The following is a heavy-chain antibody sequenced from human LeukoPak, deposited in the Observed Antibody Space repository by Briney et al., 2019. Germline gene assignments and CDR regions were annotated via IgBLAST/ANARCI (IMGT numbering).Heavy chain of an antibody. D-gene: IGHD1-7*01. CDR1: GGTFSSYA. V-gene: IGHV1-69*13. CDR3: AHPAWSRTYYYGMDV. Sequence: GASVKVSCKASGGTFSSYAISWVRQAAGQGLEWMGGIIPIFGTANYAQKFQGRVTITADESTSTAYMELSSLRSEDTAVYYCAHPAWSRTYYYGMDVWGQGTTVTVSS. CDR2: IIPIFGTA. J-gene: IGHJ6*02.